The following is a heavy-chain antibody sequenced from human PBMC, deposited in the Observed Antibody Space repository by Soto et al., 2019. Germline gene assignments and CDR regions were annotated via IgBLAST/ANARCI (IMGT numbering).Heavy chain of an antibody. V-gene: IGHV3-23*01. J-gene: IGHJ4*02. D-gene: IGHD1-1*01. CDR3: AKDKPGTTSFDY. Sequence: PGGSLRLSCAASGITISSYAMSWVRQAPGKGLQWVSAISDRGDTTHYADSVKGRFTISRDTSKNTLYLQMNTLRAEDTAVYYCAKDKPGTTSFDYWGQGTLVTVSS. CDR1: GITISSYA. CDR2: ISDRGDTT.